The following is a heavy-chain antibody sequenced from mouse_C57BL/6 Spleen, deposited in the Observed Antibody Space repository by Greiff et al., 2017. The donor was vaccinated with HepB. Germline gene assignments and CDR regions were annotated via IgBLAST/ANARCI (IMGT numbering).Heavy chain of an antibody. J-gene: IGHJ1*03. V-gene: IGHV5-4*01. CDR3: AREDTTVVAPYWYFDV. D-gene: IGHD1-1*01. CDR1: GFTFSSYA. CDR2: ISDGGSYT. Sequence: EVQLQQSGGGLVKPGGSLKLSCAASGFTFSSYALSWVRQTPEKRLEWVATISDGGSYTYYPDNVKGRFTISRDNAKNNLYLQMSHLKSEDTAMYYCAREDTTVVAPYWYFDVWGTGTTVTVSS.